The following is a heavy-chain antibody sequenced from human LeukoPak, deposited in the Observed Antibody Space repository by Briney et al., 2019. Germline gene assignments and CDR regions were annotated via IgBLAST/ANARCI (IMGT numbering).Heavy chain of an antibody. CDR2: INTYTGNT. CDR3: ARDVVASKSGYYFYFYLDV. V-gene: IGHV1-18*01. Sequence: ASMKVSCKASGNTFSNYGISWVRQAPGQGLEWMGWINTYTGNTSYAQKFQGRVTMTTDTSTRTAYMEVRSLRSDDTAVYYCARDVVASKSGYYFYFYLDVWGKGTTVTVSS. D-gene: IGHD2-15*01. CDR1: GNTFSNYG. J-gene: IGHJ6*03.